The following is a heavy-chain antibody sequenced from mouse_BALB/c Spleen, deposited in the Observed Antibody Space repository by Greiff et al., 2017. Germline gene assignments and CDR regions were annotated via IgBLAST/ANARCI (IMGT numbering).Heavy chain of an antibody. Sequence: EVQLVESGGGLVQPKGSLKLSCAASGFTFNTYAMHWVCQAPGKGLEWVARIRSKSNNYATYYADSVKDRFTISRDDSQSMLYLQMNNLKTEDTAMYYCVRESYYGSSYGYAMDYWGQGTSVTVSS. D-gene: IGHD1-1*01. CDR3: VRESYYGSSYGYAMDY. CDR2: IRSKSNNYAT. CDR1: GFTFNTYA. J-gene: IGHJ4*01. V-gene: IGHV10-3*03.